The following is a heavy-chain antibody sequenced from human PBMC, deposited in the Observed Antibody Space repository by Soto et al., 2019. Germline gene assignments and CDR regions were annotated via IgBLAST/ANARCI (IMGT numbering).Heavy chain of an antibody. Sequence: QVQLEQSGAEVKKPGSSVKVSCKASGGTFRTAAISWVRQAPGQGLEWMGGIMPVFRTPDYAQKFQGRVTIPADESTNTAYMELSGLRSDATAVYYCARDNDRPQLGGNYYYILDVWGQGTTITVSS. D-gene: IGHD2-8*01. J-gene: IGHJ6*02. CDR3: ARDNDRPQLGGNYYYILDV. CDR1: GGTFRTAA. CDR2: IMPVFRTP. V-gene: IGHV1-69*12.